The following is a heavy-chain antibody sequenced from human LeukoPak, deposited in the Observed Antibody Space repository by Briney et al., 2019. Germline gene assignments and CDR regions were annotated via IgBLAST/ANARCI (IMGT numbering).Heavy chain of an antibody. V-gene: IGHV3-7*03. D-gene: IGHD2-2*01. CDR1: GFIFSSYW. Sequence: GGSLRLSCAASGFIFSSYWMSWVRQAPGKGLEWVANIKEDGSEKYYVDSVKGRFTISRDNAKNSLYLQTNSLRAEDTAVYYCARRALRYCSSTSCPAQYYGVDDWGKGTTVTVSS. CDR2: IKEDGSEK. J-gene: IGHJ6*04. CDR3: ARRALRYCSSTSCPAQYYGVDD.